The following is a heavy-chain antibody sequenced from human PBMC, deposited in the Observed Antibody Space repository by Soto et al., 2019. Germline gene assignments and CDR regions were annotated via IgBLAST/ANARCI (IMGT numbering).Heavy chain of an antibody. Sequence: GSLRLSCAASGFTVSSNYMSWVRQAPGKGLEWVSVIYSGGSTYYADSVKGRFTISRDNSKNTLYLQMNSLRAEDTAVYYCAKAPSPYRPDNWFDPWGQGTLVTVSS. CDR2: IYSGGST. J-gene: IGHJ5*02. V-gene: IGHV3-66*01. CDR1: GFTVSSNY. D-gene: IGHD6-6*01. CDR3: AKAPSPYRPDNWFDP.